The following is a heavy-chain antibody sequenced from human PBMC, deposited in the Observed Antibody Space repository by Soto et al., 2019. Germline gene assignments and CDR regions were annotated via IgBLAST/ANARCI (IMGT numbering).Heavy chain of an antibody. J-gene: IGHJ6*02. Sequence: GESLKISCKGSGYSFTSYWISWVRQMPGKGLEWMGRIDPSDSYTNYSPSFQGHVTISADKSISTAYLQWSSLKASDTAMYYCARLEIPEVVIAYQGMDVWGQGTTVTVSS. CDR3: ARLEIPEVVIAYQGMDV. CDR2: IDPSDSYT. D-gene: IGHD3-22*01. V-gene: IGHV5-10-1*01. CDR1: GYSFTSYW.